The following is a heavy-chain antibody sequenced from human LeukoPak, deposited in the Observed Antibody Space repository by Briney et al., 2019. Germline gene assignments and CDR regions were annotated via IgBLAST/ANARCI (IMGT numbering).Heavy chain of an antibody. CDR3: ARVLTDSRGWYHFDY. Sequence: GGSLRLSCAASGFTFSNYWMHWVRQTPGKGLVWVSHINSYGSITSYADSVKGRFTISRDNAKNTLFLQMNSLRAEDTAVYYCARVLTDSRGWYHFDYWGQGTLVTVSS. D-gene: IGHD6-19*01. J-gene: IGHJ4*02. V-gene: IGHV3-74*01. CDR1: GFTFSNYW. CDR2: INSYGSIT.